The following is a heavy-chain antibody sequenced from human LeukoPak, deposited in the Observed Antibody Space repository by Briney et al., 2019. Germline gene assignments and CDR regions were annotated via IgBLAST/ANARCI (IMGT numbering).Heavy chain of an antibody. V-gene: IGHV1-2*02. D-gene: IGHD4-23*01. CDR2: INPNSGGT. CDR3: ARVDGYGGKRRFDY. CDR1: GYTFTGYY. J-gene: IGHJ4*02. Sequence: GASVTVSFKASGYTFTGYYIHWVRQAPGQGLEWMGWINPNSGGTNYAQKFQGRVTMTRDTSISTAYMELSRLRSDDTAVYYCARVDGYGGKRRFDYWGQGTLVTVSS.